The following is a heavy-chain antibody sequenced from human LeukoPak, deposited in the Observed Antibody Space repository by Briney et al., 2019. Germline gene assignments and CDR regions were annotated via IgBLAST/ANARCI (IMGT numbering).Heavy chain of an antibody. D-gene: IGHD6-19*01. J-gene: IGHJ4*02. V-gene: IGHV4-39*07. Sequence: SETLSPTCTVSGGSISSSSYYWFWIRQPPGKGLEWIGSIYYSGSTYYNPSLKSRVTISVDTSKNQFSLKLSSVTAADTAVYYCARDSSGWYGVDYWGQGTLVTVSS. CDR1: GGSISSSSYY. CDR3: ARDSSGWYGVDY. CDR2: IYYSGST.